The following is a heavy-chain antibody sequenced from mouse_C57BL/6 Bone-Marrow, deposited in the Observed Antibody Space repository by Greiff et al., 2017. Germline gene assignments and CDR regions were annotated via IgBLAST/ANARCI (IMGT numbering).Heavy chain of an antibody. J-gene: IGHJ3*01. D-gene: IGHD2-1*01. CDR1: GFTFSSYT. Sequence: VQLKESGGGSVKPGGSLKLSCAASGFTFSSYTMSWVRQTPEKRLEWVATISGGGGNTYYPDSVKGRFTISRDNAKNTLYLQMSSLRSEDTALYYCARGNYFPWFAYWGQGTLVTVSA. V-gene: IGHV5-9*01. CDR3: ARGNYFPWFAY. CDR2: ISGGGGNT.